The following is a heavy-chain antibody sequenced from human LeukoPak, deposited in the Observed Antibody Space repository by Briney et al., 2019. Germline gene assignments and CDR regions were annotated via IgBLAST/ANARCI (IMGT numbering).Heavy chain of an antibody. J-gene: IGHJ4*02. V-gene: IGHV1-18*01. CDR1: GYTFTSYG. CDR3: ARDREGYYDSSGYANFDY. D-gene: IGHD3-22*01. CDR2: ISAYNGNT. Sequence: ASVKVSCKAFGYTFTSYGISWVRQAPGQGLEWMGWISAYNGNTNYAQKLQGRVTMTTDTSTSTAYMELRSLRSSDTAVYYCARDREGYYDSSGYANFDYWGQGTLVTVSS.